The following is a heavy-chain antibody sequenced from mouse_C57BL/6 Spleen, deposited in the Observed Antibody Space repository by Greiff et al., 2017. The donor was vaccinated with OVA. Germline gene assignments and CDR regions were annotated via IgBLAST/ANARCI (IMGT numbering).Heavy chain of an antibody. V-gene: IGHV8-2*01. CDR2: WNNDNY. J-gene: IGHJ4*01. Sequence: QVTLKVSGPGILQPSQSLSLACTFSGISLSTSGMGLSWLRKPSGKALEWLASIWNNDNYYNPSLKSKLTLSTETSTYPVFLKLTSVDTADSATYYGAWREGGITAVGEGTGYYAMDYWGQGTSVTVSS. CDR3: WREGGITAVGEGTGYYAMDY. CDR1: ISLSTSGMGL. D-gene: IGHD1-1*01.